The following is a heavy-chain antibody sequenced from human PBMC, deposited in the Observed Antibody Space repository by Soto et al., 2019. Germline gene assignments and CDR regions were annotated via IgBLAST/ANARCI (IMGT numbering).Heavy chain of an antibody. CDR1: GGSFSGYY. D-gene: IGHD1-7*01. V-gene: IGHV4-34*01. Sequence: QVQLQQWGAGLWKPSETLSLTCAVYGGSFSGYYWSWIRQPPGKGLEWIGEINHSGSTNYNPSLKSRVTITVDTSKNQFSLKLSSVTAADTAVYYCARRNYPPYYFDYWGQGTLVTVSS. J-gene: IGHJ4*02. CDR2: INHSGST. CDR3: ARRNYPPYYFDY.